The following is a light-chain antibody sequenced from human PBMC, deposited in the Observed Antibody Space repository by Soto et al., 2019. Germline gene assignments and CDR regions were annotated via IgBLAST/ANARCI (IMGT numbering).Light chain of an antibody. V-gene: IGKV1-5*01. CDR1: QSMSTW. Sequence: DMEIAGSPSTGSASLGERVKITVRPSQSMSTWLAWYPQNPGKAPKLLIYDASSLESGVPSMFSGSGAGTEFTLTTSSLQPDDFAPYYGQQYNSYPAFGPGTKVDIK. J-gene: IGKJ1*01. CDR3: QQYNSYPA. CDR2: DAS.